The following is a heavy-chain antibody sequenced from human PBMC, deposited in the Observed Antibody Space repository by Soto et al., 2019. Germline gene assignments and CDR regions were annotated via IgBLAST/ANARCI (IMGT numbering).Heavy chain of an antibody. Sequence: GGSLRLSCTASGFTFSDSWMTWVRQAPGKGLEWVARIKPDESEKKYADSVKGRFSISRDNAKNSMYLQMDSLRGEDTAVYYCVRGGSNYASWGQGTMVTVYS. D-gene: IGHD4-4*01. CDR3: VRGGSNYAS. CDR1: GFTFSDSW. J-gene: IGHJ4*02. V-gene: IGHV3-7*01. CDR2: IKPDESEK.